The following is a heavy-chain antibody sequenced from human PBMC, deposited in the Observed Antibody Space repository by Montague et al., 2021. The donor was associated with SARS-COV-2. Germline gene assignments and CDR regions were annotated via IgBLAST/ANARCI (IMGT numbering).Heavy chain of an antibody. V-gene: IGHV4-34*01. D-gene: IGHD3-16*02. Sequence: SETLSLTCAVYGGSFSGYYWTWIRQPPGKGLEWIGEINHSGSTNYNPSLKSRVTISVDTSKNLFSLKLRSVTAADTAVYYCARGQPPRITFGGIISYGLDVWGQGTTVTVSS. CDR2: INHSGST. J-gene: IGHJ6*02. CDR3: ARGQPPRITFGGIISYGLDV. CDR1: GGSFSGYY.